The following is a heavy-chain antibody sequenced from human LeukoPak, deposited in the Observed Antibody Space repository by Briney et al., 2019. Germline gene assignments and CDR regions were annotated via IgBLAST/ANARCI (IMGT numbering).Heavy chain of an antibody. CDR1: GYTFTGYY. Sequence: ASVKVSCKASGYTFTGYYMHWVRQAPGQGRAWMGRINPNSGGTNYAQKFQGRVTMTRYTSISTAYMELSRLRSDDTAVYYCARDFLGYCSGGSCYPLDYWGQGTLVTVSS. D-gene: IGHD2-15*01. CDR3: ARDFLGYCSGGSCYPLDY. V-gene: IGHV1-2*06. CDR2: INPNSGGT. J-gene: IGHJ4*02.